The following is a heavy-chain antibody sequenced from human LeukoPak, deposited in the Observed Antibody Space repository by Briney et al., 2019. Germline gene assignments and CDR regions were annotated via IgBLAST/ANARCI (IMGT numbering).Heavy chain of an antibody. D-gene: IGHD3-22*01. CDR3: ASGYYDSSGFDY. CDR1: GFTFSSYA. V-gene: IGHV3-48*01. Sequence: GGSLRLSCAASGFTFSSYAMSWVRQAPGKGLEWVSSISSSTSTIYYADSVKGRFTISRDNAKNSLYLQMNSLRAEDTAVYYCASGYYDSSGFDYWGQGTLVTVSS. J-gene: IGHJ4*02. CDR2: ISSSTSTI.